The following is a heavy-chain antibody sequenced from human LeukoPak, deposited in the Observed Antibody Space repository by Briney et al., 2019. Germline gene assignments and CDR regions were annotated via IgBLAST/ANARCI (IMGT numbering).Heavy chain of an antibody. CDR1: GFTFSDYY. D-gene: IGHD6-13*01. CDR3: ARLLAAGISYYFDY. CDR2: ISSSGSTI. V-gene: IGHV3-11*01. J-gene: IGHJ4*02. Sequence: PGGSLRLSCAASGFTFSDYYMSWIRQAPGKGLEWVSYISSSGSTIYYADSVKGRFTISRDNAKNSLYLQMNSLRAEDTAVYYCARLLAAGISYYFDYWGQGTLVTVSS.